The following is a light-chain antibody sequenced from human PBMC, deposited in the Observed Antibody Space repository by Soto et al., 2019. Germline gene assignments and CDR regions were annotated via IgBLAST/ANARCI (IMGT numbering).Light chain of an antibody. CDR3: QSYDSSLGGDVV. J-gene: IGLJ2*01. CDR1: SSNIGAGHD. CDR2: SNS. Sequence: QSVLTQPPSVSGAPGQRVTISCTGGSSNIGAGHDVHWYQQLPGTAPKLLIYSNSDRPSGVPDRFSGSKSGTSASLAITGLQAEDEGDYYCQSYDSSLGGDVVFGGGTKVTVL. V-gene: IGLV1-40*01.